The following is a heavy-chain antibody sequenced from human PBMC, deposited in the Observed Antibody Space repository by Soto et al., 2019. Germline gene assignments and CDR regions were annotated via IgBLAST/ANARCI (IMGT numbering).Heavy chain of an antibody. Sequence: EVQLVESGGDLVQPGGSLRLSCAASGFTFSYYWMSWVRQAPGKGLEWVANIKQDGSEKNYVDSVKGRFSISRDNAKNSLYLKMNSPRADDTAMYYCASGGSESDYWGQGTLVTVAS. J-gene: IGHJ4*02. CDR2: IKQDGSEK. CDR3: ASGGSESDY. V-gene: IGHV3-7*01. CDR1: GFTFSYYW. D-gene: IGHD3-16*01.